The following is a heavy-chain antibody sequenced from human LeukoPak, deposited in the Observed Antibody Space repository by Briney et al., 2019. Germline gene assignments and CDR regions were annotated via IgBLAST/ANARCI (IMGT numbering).Heavy chain of an antibody. Sequence: SVKVSCKASGGTFSSYAISWVRQAPGQGLEWMGGIIPIFGTANYAQKFQGRVTITADESTSTAYMELSSLRSEDTAVYYCARGLGVGATDNYYYYYMDVWGKGTTVTVSS. CDR3: ARGLGVGATDNYYYYYMDV. J-gene: IGHJ6*03. D-gene: IGHD1-26*01. CDR1: GGTFSSYA. CDR2: IIPIFGTA. V-gene: IGHV1-69*13.